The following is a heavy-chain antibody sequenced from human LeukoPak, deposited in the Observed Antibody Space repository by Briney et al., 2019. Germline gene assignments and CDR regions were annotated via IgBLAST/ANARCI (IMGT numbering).Heavy chain of an antibody. Sequence: SQTLSLTCTVSGGSISSVGYYWSWIRQHPGKGLEWFGYIYYSGSTYYHPSLKSRVTISVDTSKNQFSLKLSSVTAADTAVYYCAREGPGYYGSGSYYNRYYYYYGMDVWGQGTTVTVSS. V-gene: IGHV4-31*03. CDR1: GGSISSVGYY. J-gene: IGHJ6*02. CDR2: IYYSGST. D-gene: IGHD3-10*01. CDR3: AREGPGYYGSGSYYNRYYYYYGMDV.